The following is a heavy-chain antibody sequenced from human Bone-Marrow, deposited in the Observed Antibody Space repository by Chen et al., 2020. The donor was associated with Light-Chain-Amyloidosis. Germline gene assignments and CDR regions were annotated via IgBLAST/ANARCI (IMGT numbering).Heavy chain of an antibody. CDR1: GGSISSSSYY. CDR3: ARSPRDCSSTSCNWFDP. D-gene: IGHD2-2*01. CDR2: IYYSGST. Sequence: QLQLKECGPGLVKPSEHLSLTRNVSGGSISSSSYYWGWLRQPPGTGLEWIGSIYYSGSTYYNPSLKSRVTISVDTSKNQFSLKLSSVTAADTAVYYCARSPRDCSSTSCNWFDPWGQGTLVTVSS. J-gene: IGHJ5*02. V-gene: IGHV4-39*01.